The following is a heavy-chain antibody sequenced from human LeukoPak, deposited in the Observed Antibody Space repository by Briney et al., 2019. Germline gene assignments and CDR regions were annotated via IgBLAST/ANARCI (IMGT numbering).Heavy chain of an antibody. D-gene: IGHD2-15*01. CDR1: GGTFSSYA. J-gene: IGHJ6*02. V-gene: IGHV1-69*04. CDR2: IIPILGIA. CDR3: ARDLGRCSGGSCYFRVLWYGMDV. Sequence: SVKVSCKASGGTFSSYAISWVRQAPGQGLEWMGRIIPILGIANYAQKFQGRVTITADKSTSTAYMELSSLRSEDTAVYYFARDLGRCSGGSCYFRVLWYGMDVWGQGTTVTVSS.